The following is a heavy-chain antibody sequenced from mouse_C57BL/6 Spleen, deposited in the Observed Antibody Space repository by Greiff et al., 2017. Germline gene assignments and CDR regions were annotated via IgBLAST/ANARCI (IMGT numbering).Heavy chain of an antibody. V-gene: IGHV1-69*01. CDR1: GYTFTSYW. CDR2: IDPSDSYT. CDR3: ARARYGSSSDY. D-gene: IGHD1-1*01. J-gene: IGHJ2*01. Sequence: QVQLQQPGAELVMPGASVKLSCKASGYTFTSYWMHWVKQRPGQGLEWIGEIDPSDSYTNYNQKFKGKSTLTVDKSSSTAYMQLSSLTSEDSAVYDCARARYGSSSDYWGQGTTPTVSS.